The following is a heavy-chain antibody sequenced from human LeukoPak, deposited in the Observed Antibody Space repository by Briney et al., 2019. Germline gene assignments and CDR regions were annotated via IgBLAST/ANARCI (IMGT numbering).Heavy chain of an antibody. CDR3: AREISSSSGFDYGMDV. V-gene: IGHV1-69*04. CDR2: IIPILGIA. J-gene: IGHJ6*02. D-gene: IGHD6-6*01. CDR1: GGTFSSYA. Sequence: SVKVSCKASGGTFSSYAISWVRQAPGQGLEWMGRIIPILGIANYAQKFQGRVTITADKSTSTVYMELSSLRSEDTAVYYCAREISSSSGFDYGMDVWGQGTTVTVSS.